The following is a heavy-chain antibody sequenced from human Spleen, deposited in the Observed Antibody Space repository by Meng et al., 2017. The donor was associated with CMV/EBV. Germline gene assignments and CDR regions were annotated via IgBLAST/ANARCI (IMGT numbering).Heavy chain of an antibody. D-gene: IGHD3-9*01. CDR1: GGSFSGYY. Sequence: SETLSLTCAVYGGSFSGYYWSWIRQPPGKGLEWIGEINHSGSTNYNPSLKSRVTISVDTSKNQFSLKLSSVTAADTAVYYCARVRYSGAFDIWGQGTMVPVSS. J-gene: IGHJ3*02. V-gene: IGHV4-34*01. CDR3: ARVRYSGAFDI. CDR2: INHSGST.